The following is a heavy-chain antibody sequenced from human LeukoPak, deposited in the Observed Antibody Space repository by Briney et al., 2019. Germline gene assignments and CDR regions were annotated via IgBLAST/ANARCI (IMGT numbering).Heavy chain of an antibody. CDR3: ARLLGGTTNGYFDY. CDR1: GGSITSSSYY. D-gene: IGHD1-1*01. CDR2: IYYTKST. V-gene: IGHV4-39*01. J-gene: IGHJ4*02. Sequence: SETLSLTCTVSGGSITSSSYYWGWIRQPPGKGLEWIGNIYYTKSTYYNPSLKGRVTTAVDTSKNQFSLKLSSVTAADTAVYYCARLLGGTTNGYFDYWGQGTLLTVSS.